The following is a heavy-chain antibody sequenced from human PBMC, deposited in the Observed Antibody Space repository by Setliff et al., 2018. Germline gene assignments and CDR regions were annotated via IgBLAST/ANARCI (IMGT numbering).Heavy chain of an antibody. D-gene: IGHD6-19*01. CDR3: ARSAVAVPGQFYFDN. J-gene: IGHJ4*02. CDR1: GFTFSSYG. CDR2: IRYDESDK. V-gene: IGHV3-33*01. Sequence: SLRFSCAASGFTFSSYGMHWVRQAPGKGLEWLSYIRYDESDKYYIDSVRGRFTISRDEAKNSLYLQMNSLRTEDTAVYYCARSAVAVPGQFYFDNWGQGTQVTVSS.